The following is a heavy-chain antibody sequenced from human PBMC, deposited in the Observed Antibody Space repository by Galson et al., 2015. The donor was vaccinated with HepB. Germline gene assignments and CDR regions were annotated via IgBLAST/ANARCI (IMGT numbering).Heavy chain of an antibody. Sequence: SVKVSCKASGYTFTSYDINWVRQATGQGLEWMGWMNPNSGNTGYAQKFQGRVTMTRNTSISTAYMELSSLRSEDTAVYYCARLRYDSSGYPGGMYYYGMDVWGQGITVTVSS. J-gene: IGHJ6*02. CDR3: ARLRYDSSGYPGGMYYYGMDV. CDR1: GYTFTSYD. V-gene: IGHV1-8*01. D-gene: IGHD3-22*01. CDR2: MNPNSGNT.